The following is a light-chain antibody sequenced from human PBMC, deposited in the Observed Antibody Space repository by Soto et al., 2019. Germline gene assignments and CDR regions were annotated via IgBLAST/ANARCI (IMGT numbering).Light chain of an antibody. V-gene: IGKV1-5*03. CDR3: QYYNNYCWT. Sequence: DIQLTQSPSTLSASVGDRVTITCRASQSISSWLAWYQQKPGKAPKFLIYKTSNLESVVPSRFSGSGSGTEFTLTISSLQPDDFATYYCQYYNNYCWTFGQGPKVEIK. J-gene: IGKJ1*01. CDR2: KTS. CDR1: QSISSW.